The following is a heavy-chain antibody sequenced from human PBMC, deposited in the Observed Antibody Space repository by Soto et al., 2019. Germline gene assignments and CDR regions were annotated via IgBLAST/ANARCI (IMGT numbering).Heavy chain of an antibody. J-gene: IGHJ3*02. CDR2: IVVGSGNT. D-gene: IGHD5-18*01. CDR3: AADHGYSYGTDAFDI. V-gene: IGHV1-58*01. Sequence: QMQLVQSGPEVKKPGTSVKVSCKASGFTFTSSAVQWVRQARGQRLEWIGWIVVGSGNTNYAQKYQERVTITRDMSTSTAYVEVRSLRADDTAVYYCAADHGYSYGTDAFDIWGQGTMVTGSS. CDR1: GFTFTSSA.